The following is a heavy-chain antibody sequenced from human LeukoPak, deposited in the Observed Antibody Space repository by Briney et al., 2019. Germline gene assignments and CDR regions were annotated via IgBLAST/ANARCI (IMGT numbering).Heavy chain of an antibody. D-gene: IGHD3-9*01. CDR2: IIPIFGTA. CDR1: GGTFSSYA. J-gene: IGHJ4*02. Sequence: SVKVSCKASGGTFSSYAISWVRQAPGQGLEWMEGIIPIFGTANYAQKFQGRVTITADESTSTAYMELSSLRSEDTAVYYCAGSRQGDYDILTGYTNWGQGTLVTVSS. V-gene: IGHV1-69*01. CDR3: AGSRQGDYDILTGYTN.